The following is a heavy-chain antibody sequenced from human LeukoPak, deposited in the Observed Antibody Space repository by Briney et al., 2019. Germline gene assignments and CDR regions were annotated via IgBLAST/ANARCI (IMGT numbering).Heavy chain of an antibody. D-gene: IGHD3-10*01. CDR1: GITFSSYS. V-gene: IGHV3-7*01. J-gene: IGHJ4*02. CDR3: VRDRGWYHFDL. Sequence: GGSLRLSCAASGITFSSYSMDWVRQAPGKGLEWVAHIKGDGTTTKYVDSVKGRFTISRDNTKNSLFLQLNSLRAEDTALYYCVRDRGWYHFDLWGQGNLVTVSS. CDR2: IKGDGTTT.